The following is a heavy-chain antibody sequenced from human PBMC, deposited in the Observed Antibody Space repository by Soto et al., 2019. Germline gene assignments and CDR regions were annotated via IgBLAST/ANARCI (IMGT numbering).Heavy chain of an antibody. CDR1: GFTFSSYA. V-gene: IGHV3-23*04. D-gene: IGHD3-10*01. J-gene: IGHJ5*02. CDR3: AKDYSHYGSGSYSWFDP. CDR2: ISGSGGST. Sequence: EVQLVESGGGLVQPGGSLRLSCAASGFTFSSYAMSWVRQAPGKGLEWVSAISGSGGSTYYADSVKGRFTISRDNSKNTLYLQMNSLRAEDTAVYYCAKDYSHYGSGSYSWFDPWGQGTLVTVSS.